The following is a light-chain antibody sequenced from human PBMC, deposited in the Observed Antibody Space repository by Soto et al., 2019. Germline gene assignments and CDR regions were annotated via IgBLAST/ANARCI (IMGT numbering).Light chain of an antibody. CDR1: ESIANY. J-gene: IGKJ2*01. V-gene: IGKV1-39*01. Sequence: DIQMTQSPSSLSASVGDRVTITCRASESIANYLNWYQQKPGKAPNLLIYAASTLQTGVPSRFSGSVSGTDFTLTISSLQTEDFATYFCQQSDISPYTFGQGTKLDI. CDR2: AAS. CDR3: QQSDISPYT.